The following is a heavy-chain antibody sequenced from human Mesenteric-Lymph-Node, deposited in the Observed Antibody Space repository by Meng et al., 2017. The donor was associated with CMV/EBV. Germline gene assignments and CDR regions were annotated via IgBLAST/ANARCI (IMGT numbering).Heavy chain of an antibody. Sequence: GSLRLSCTVSGGSISTSSSYWGWIRQPPGKGLEWIGSMYYSGSTYYNPSLKSRVTISVDTSKNQFSLKLGSVTAADTAVYYCARYSPPLYYYDSSGSQGVDYWGQGTLVTVSS. CDR1: GGSISTSSSY. CDR3: ARYSPPLYYYDSSGSQGVDY. CDR2: MYYSGST. D-gene: IGHD3-22*01. V-gene: IGHV4-39*07. J-gene: IGHJ4*02.